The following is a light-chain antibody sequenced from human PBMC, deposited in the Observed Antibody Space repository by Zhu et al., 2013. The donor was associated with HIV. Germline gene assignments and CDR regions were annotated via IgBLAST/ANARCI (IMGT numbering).Light chain of an antibody. J-gene: IGKJ2*01. CDR3: QQYDSSPYS. CDR2: GAS. Sequence: EIVLTQSPGTLSLSPGERATLSCRASQSITSNYLAWYQQNPGQAPRLLIYGASSRATGIPDRFSGGGSGTDFALTINRLEPEDFAVYYCQQYDSSPYSFGQGTRVEIK. V-gene: IGKV3-20*01. CDR1: QSITSNY.